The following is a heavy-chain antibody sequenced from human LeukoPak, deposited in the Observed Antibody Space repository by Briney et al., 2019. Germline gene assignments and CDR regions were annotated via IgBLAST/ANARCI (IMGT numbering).Heavy chain of an antibody. J-gene: IGHJ4*02. Sequence: SETLSLTCTVSGGSISSGDYYWSWIRQPPGKGLEWIGYIYYSGSTYYNPSLKSRVTISVDTSKNQFSLKLSSVTAADTAVYYCARVGYCDSSGYYWGQGTLVTVSS. CDR1: GGSISSGDYY. CDR2: IYYSGST. D-gene: IGHD3-22*01. CDR3: ARVGYCDSSGYY. V-gene: IGHV4-30-4*01.